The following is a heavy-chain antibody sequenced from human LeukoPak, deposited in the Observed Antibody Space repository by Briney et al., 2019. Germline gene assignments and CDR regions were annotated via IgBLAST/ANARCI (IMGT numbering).Heavy chain of an antibody. CDR3: ARLYDGSAYHADHFDY. CDR1: GFSVTNNY. J-gene: IGHJ4*02. Sequence: GGSLRLSCEASGFSVTNNYMSWFRLAPGKGLEWVSSISSSSSYIYYADSVKGRFTISRDNAKNSLYLQMNSLRAEDTAVYYCARLYDGSAYHADHFDYWGQGTLVIVSS. CDR2: ISSSSSYI. V-gene: IGHV3-21*01. D-gene: IGHD3-22*01.